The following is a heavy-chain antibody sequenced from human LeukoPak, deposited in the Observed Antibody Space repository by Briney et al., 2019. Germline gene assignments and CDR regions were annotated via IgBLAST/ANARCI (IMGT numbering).Heavy chain of an antibody. V-gene: IGHV1-69*06. J-gene: IGHJ3*02. CDR2: IIPIFGTA. D-gene: IGHD6-19*01. Sequence: GASVKVSCKASGGTFSSYAISWVRQAPGQGLEWMGGIIPIFGTANYAQKFQGRVTITADKSTSTAYMELSSLRSEDTAVYYCARDRLAVAGGGRLKQGAFDIWGQGTMVTVSS. CDR3: ARDRLAVAGGGRLKQGAFDI. CDR1: GGTFSSYA.